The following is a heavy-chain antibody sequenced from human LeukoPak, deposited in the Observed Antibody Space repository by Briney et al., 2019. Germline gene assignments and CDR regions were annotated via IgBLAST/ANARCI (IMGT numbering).Heavy chain of an antibody. V-gene: IGHV3-30-3*01. CDR2: ISYDGSNK. J-gene: IGHJ5*02. Sequence: PGGSLRLSCAASGFTFSSYAMHWVRQAPGKGLEWVAVISYDGSNKCYADSVKGRFTISRDNSKNTLYLQMNSLRAEDTAVYYCAREIFPSYYYDSSGYYSWFDPWGQGTLVTVSS. CDR1: GFTFSSYA. D-gene: IGHD3-22*01. CDR3: AREIFPSYYYDSSGYYSWFDP.